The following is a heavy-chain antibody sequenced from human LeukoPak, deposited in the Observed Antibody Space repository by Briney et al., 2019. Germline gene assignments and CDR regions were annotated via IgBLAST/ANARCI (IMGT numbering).Heavy chain of an antibody. CDR3: AKSYYYHSGSFDY. CDR2: FSSDGRST. V-gene: IGHV3-30*18. CDR1: GFTFSTFN. J-gene: IGHJ4*02. Sequence: GRSLRLSCAASGFTFSTFNMPWVRQAPGKGLEWVAVFSSDGRSTFYAENVQGRFTLSRDNSKNTLSLQMNSLRAEDTAVYYCAKSYYYHSGSFDYWGQGTLVTVSS. D-gene: IGHD3-10*01.